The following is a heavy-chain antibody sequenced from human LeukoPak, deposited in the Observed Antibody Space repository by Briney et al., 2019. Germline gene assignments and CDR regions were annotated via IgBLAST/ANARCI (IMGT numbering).Heavy chain of an antibody. CDR2: INADGSST. D-gene: IGHD2/OR15-2a*01. Sequence: GGSLRLSCAASGFTFNTYWMHWVRQAPGKGLVWVSSINADGSSTSYADSMKGRFTISRDNAKNTLYLQMNSLRAEDTAVYYCASQQSFHYYYMNVWGKGTTVTVSS. CDR1: GFTFNTYW. J-gene: IGHJ6*03. V-gene: IGHV3-74*01. CDR3: ASQQSFHYYYMNV.